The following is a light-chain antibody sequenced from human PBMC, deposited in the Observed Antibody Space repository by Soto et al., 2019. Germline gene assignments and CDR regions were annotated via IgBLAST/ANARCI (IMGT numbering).Light chain of an antibody. J-gene: IGKJ1*01. V-gene: IGKV1-39*01. CDR1: QSIDTY. CDR2: AAS. CDR3: QQSDSSRTRT. Sequence: DIQMTQSPPSLSASVGDRVTITCRASQSIDTYLNWYQQKPGKAPKLLIYAASSLQGGVPSRFSGSVSGTDFTLIISSLQPEDFAPYYCQQSDSSRTRTFGQRTKVEIK.